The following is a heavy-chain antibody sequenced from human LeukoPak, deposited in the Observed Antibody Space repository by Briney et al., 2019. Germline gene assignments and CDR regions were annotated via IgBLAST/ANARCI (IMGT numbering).Heavy chain of an antibody. D-gene: IGHD3-22*01. J-gene: IGHJ4*02. CDR1: GFAFSSYW. CDR3: ARDQANYFDSSGLSTY. CDR2: IKHDGSEE. V-gene: IGHV3-7*01. Sequence: QPGGSLRLSCAASGFAFSSYWMTWVRQAPGKGLQWVANIKHDGSEEYYVDSVKGRFTISRDNAKNSLYLQMNSLRAEDTAVYYCARDQANYFDSSGLSTYWGQGTLVTVAS.